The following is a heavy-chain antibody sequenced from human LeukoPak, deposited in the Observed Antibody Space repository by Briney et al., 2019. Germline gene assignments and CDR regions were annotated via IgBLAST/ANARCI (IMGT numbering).Heavy chain of an antibody. CDR1: GFTVSNNY. J-gene: IGHJ5*02. V-gene: IGHV3-53*05. D-gene: IGHD6-13*01. CDR3: ARGLQQQLGWFDP. CDR2: IYSGGGT. Sequence: GGSLRLSCSASGFTVSNNYMSWVRQAPGKGLEWVSIIYSGGGTNYADSVKGRFTISRDNSKNTLYLQMSSLRPDDTAVYYCARGLQQQLGWFDPWGQGTLVTVSS.